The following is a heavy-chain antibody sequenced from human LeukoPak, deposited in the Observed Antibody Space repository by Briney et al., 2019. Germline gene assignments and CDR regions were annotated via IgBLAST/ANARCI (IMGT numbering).Heavy chain of an antibody. CDR3: ARGGRWLQSPPYYFDY. D-gene: IGHD5-24*01. CDR1: GFTFSSYW. Sequence: GGSLRLSCAASGFTFSSYWMHWVRQAPGKGLVWVSRINSDGSSTSYADSVKGRLTISRDNAKNTLYLQMNSLRAEDTAVYYCARGGRWLQSPPYYFDYWGQGTLVTVSS. CDR2: INSDGSST. J-gene: IGHJ4*02. V-gene: IGHV3-74*01.